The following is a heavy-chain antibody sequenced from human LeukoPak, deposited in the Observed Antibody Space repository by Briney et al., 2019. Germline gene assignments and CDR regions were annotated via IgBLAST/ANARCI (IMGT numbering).Heavy chain of an antibody. D-gene: IGHD3-9*01. CDR2: ISACNGNT. J-gene: IGHJ2*01. CDR3: AREGDTYYDILTVPDWYFDL. V-gene: IGHV1-18*01. Sequence: ASVKVSCKASGYTFTSYGISWVRQAPGQGLEWMGWISACNGNTNYAQKLHRRVTMTTDTSTSTAYMELRSLRSDDTAVYYCAREGDTYYDILTVPDWYFDLWGRGTLVTVSS. CDR1: GYTFTSYG.